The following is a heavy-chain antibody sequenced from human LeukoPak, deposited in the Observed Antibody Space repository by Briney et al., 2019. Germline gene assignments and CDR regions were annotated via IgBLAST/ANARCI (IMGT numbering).Heavy chain of an antibody. Sequence: GGSLRLSCAASGFTFSNYWMPWVRQAPGKGLVWVSRIKGDGSHTIYADSVKGRFTISRDNAKNTLYLQMKSLRAEDMAVYYCVRDWHHFDFDSWGLGTLVTVSS. CDR3: VRDWHHFDFDS. CDR2: IKGDGSHT. CDR1: GFTFSNYW. J-gene: IGHJ5*01. D-gene: IGHD3-9*01. V-gene: IGHV3-74*01.